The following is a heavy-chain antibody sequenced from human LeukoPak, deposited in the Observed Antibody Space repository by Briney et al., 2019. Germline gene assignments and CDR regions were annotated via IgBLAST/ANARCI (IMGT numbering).Heavy chain of an antibody. CDR2: IIPIFGTA. Sequence: SVKVSCKASGYTFTSYGISWVRQAPGQGLEWMGGIIPIFGTANYAQKFQGRVTITTDESTSTAYMELSSLRSEDTAVYYCARDLSGWYVGGFQHWGQGTLVTVSS. CDR1: GYTFTSYG. D-gene: IGHD6-19*01. V-gene: IGHV1-69*05. J-gene: IGHJ1*01. CDR3: ARDLSGWYVGGFQH.